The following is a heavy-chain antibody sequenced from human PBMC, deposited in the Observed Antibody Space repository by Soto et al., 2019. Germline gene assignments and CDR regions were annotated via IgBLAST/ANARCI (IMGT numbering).Heavy chain of an antibody. CDR3: ARTNRFDY. J-gene: IGHJ4*02. CDR1: GFTLSSYW. V-gene: IGHV3-7*05. CDR2: IKYDGSMQ. Sequence: EVQLVESGGGLVQPGGSLRLSCAASGFTLSSYWMSWVRQAPGKGLEWVAGIKYDGSMQYYVDSVKGRFTISGDNAKNSLFLHLNSLRVEDTAVYFCARTNRFDYWGQGTLVTVSS.